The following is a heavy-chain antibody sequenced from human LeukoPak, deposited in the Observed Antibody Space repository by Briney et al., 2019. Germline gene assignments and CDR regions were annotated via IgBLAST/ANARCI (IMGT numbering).Heavy chain of an antibody. Sequence: GGSLRLSCVASGFTFSSYWMHWVRQAPGKGLVWVSRINTDGSTTSYADSVKGRFTISRDNSKNTLYVQMNSLGSEDTAAYYCAKGSYYDSSGSFYFDYWGQGTLVTVSS. CDR2: INTDGSTT. CDR3: AKGSYYDSSGSFYFDY. V-gene: IGHV3-74*01. CDR1: GFTFSSYW. J-gene: IGHJ4*02. D-gene: IGHD3-22*01.